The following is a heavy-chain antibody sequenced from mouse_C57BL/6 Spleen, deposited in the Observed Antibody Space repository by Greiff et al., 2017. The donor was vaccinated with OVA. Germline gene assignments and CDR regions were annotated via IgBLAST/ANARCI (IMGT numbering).Heavy chain of an antibody. Sequence: EVQLVEPGGGLVKPGGSLKLSCVASGFTFSSYAMSWVRQTPEKRLEWVATISDGGSYTYYPDNVKGRFTISRDNAKNKLYLQMSHMKSEDTAMYYCARDLVNYDGYYAWFAYWGQGTLVTVSA. CDR2: ISDGGSYT. V-gene: IGHV5-4*01. CDR3: ARDLVNYDGYYAWFAY. J-gene: IGHJ3*01. D-gene: IGHD2-3*01. CDR1: GFTFSSYA.